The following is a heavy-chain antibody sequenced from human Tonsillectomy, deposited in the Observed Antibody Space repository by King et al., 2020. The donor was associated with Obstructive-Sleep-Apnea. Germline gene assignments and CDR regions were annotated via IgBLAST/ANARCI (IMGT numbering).Heavy chain of an antibody. Sequence: QLQESGPGLVKPSETLSLTCTVSGGSLSRHYWSWIWQPPGKGLEWIWYRYYSGRNKFNPSLQSRVTISVDTSKHQLSLKLSSGTAADTAAYYCARVSGSGRSYYYYGMDVWGQGTTVTVSS. CDR1: GGSLSRHY. V-gene: IGHV4-59*11. D-gene: IGHD3-10*01. CDR3: ARVSGSGRSYYYYGMDV. J-gene: IGHJ6*02. CDR2: RYYSGRN.